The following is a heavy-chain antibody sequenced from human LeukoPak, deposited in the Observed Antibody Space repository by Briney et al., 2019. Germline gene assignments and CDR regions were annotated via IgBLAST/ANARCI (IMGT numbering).Heavy chain of an antibody. V-gene: IGHV5-51*01. D-gene: IGHD5-18*01. CDR3: TRRPVDTAIQGLDC. CDR2: IYPGDSDT. Sequence: GESLKISCKCSGFSFTSHCIGWLRQMPGKGLEWMGIIYPGDSDTRYSPSFQGQVTISADTSINTAYLQWSRLEASDTAIYYCTRRPVDTAIQGLDCWGQGTLVTVSS. J-gene: IGHJ4*02. CDR1: GFSFTSHC.